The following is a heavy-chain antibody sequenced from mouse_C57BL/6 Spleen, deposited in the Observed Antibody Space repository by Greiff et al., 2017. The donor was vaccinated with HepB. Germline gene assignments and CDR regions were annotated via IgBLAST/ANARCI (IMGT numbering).Heavy chain of an antibody. CDR1: GFTFTDYY. V-gene: IGHV7-3*01. CDR2: IRNKANGYTT. D-gene: IGHD2-1*01. Sequence: EVKLEESGGGLVQPGGSLSLSCAASGFTFTDYYMSWVRQPPGKALEWLGFIRNKANGYTTEYSSSVKGRFTISRDKSQSILYLQMNAMRAEDSATYYCARYYGVTTSYYFDYWGQGTTLTVSS. J-gene: IGHJ2*01. CDR3: ARYYGVTTSYYFDY.